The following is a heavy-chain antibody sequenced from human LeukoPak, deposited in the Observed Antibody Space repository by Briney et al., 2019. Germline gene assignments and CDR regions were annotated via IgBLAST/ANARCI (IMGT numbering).Heavy chain of an antibody. J-gene: IGHJ3*02. CDR3: ARDYYDSSGSDWGYDAFDI. CDR1: GFTFSSYS. D-gene: IGHD3-22*01. Sequence: GGSLRLSCAASGFTFSSYSMNWVRQAPGKGLEWVSSISSSSSYIYYADSVKGRFTISRDNAKNSLYLQMNSLRAEDTAVYYCARDYYDSSGSDWGYDAFDIWGQGTMVTVSS. CDR2: ISSSSSYI. V-gene: IGHV3-21*01.